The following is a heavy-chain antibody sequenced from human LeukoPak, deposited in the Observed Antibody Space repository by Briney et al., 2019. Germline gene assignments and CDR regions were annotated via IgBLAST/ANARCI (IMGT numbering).Heavy chain of an antibody. J-gene: IGHJ4*02. D-gene: IGHD2-15*01. CDR1: GFTFDDYA. V-gene: IGHV3-9*01. Sequence: GGSLRLSCAPSGFTFDDYAMHWVRQAPGKGLEWVSGISWNRGSIGYADSVKGRFTISRDNAKNSLYLQMNSLRAEDTALYYCAKDSLRGGSCYSGDCYSFDYWGQGTLVTVSS. CDR3: AKDSLRGGSCYSGDCYSFDY. CDR2: ISWNRGSI.